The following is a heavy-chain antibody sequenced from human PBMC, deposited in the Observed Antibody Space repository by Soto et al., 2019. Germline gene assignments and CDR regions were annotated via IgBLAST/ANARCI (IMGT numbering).Heavy chain of an antibody. J-gene: IGHJ4*02. CDR2: IYYTGTT. Sequence: QLQLQESGPGLVKPSETLSLTCTVSGGSISSSTYHWAWIRQPPGKGLEWIASIYYTGTTYYIPSLKSRVTISVDTSKNHFSLKLSSVTAADTAVYYCSRERESASEHWGQGTLVTVSS. CDR3: SRERESASEH. CDR1: GGSISSSTYH. V-gene: IGHV4-39*02.